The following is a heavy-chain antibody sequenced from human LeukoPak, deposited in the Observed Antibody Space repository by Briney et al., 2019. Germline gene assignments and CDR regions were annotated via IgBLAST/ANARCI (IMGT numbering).Heavy chain of an antibody. D-gene: IGHD6-13*01. V-gene: IGHV1-69*05. CDR1: GGTFSGYA. CDR2: IIPIFGTA. Sequence: ASVKVSCKASGGTFSGYAISWVRQAPGQGLEWMGGIIPIFGTANYAQKFQGRVTITTDESTSTAYMELSSLRSEDTAVYYCARDSWRGSSRAGYFDYWGQGTLVTVSS. J-gene: IGHJ4*02. CDR3: ARDSWRGSSRAGYFDY.